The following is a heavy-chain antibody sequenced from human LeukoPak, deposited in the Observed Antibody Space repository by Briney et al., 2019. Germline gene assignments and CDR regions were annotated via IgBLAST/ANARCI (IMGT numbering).Heavy chain of an antibody. CDR3: AKASSRLNYFDY. V-gene: IGHV3-30*18. Sequence: GGSLRLSCAASGFTFNSYGMHWVRQAPGKGLEWVAVISYDGSNKYYADSVKGRFTISRDNSKNTLYLQMNSLRAEDTAVYYCAKASSRLNYFDYWGQGTLVAVSS. CDR1: GFTFNSYG. J-gene: IGHJ4*02. D-gene: IGHD3-10*01. CDR2: ISYDGSNK.